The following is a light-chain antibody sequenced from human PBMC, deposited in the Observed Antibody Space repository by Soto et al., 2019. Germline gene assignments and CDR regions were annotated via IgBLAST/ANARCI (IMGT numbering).Light chain of an antibody. CDR2: AAS. Sequence: EIVMTQSPATLSVSPGERATLSCRASQSVSSNLAWYQQKPGQAPRLLIYAASTRATGIPARFSGSASGTEFTLTISSLQSEDFAVYYCQQYNNRPPMTFGQGTKVEIK. CDR1: QSVSSN. CDR3: QQYNNRPPMT. V-gene: IGKV3-15*01. J-gene: IGKJ1*01.